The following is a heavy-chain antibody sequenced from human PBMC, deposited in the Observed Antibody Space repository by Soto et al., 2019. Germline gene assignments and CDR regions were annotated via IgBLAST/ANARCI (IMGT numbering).Heavy chain of an antibody. Sequence: EMQLLETGGAVVPPGESLRLSCAASGFTFSHFAMSWVRQRPGKGLEWISGISGSGSRTYDADSVQGRFSIARDNPNSTLYLQMDSLRVEDTAVYYCAKGRRVGISRALDLWGQGTLVTVSS. CDR3: AKGRRVGISRALDL. CDR2: ISGSGSRT. D-gene: IGHD1-26*01. CDR1: GFTFSHFA. V-gene: IGHV3-23*01. J-gene: IGHJ5*02.